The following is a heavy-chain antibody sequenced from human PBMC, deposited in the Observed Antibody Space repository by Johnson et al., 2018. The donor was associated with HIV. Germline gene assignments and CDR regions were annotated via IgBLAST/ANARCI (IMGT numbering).Heavy chain of an antibody. J-gene: IGHJ3*02. D-gene: IGHD4-23*01. CDR3: AKESYTGGLDI. V-gene: IGHV3-30*02. CDR2: IRYDGSNK. CDR1: GFTFSSYG. Sequence: QVQLVESGGGVVQPGGSLRLSCAASGFTFSSYGMHWVRQAPGKGLAWVAVIRYDGSNKYYADSVNGLFTISRDNSKNTLYLQMNSLRAEDTAVYDCAKESYTGGLDIWGQGTMVTVSS.